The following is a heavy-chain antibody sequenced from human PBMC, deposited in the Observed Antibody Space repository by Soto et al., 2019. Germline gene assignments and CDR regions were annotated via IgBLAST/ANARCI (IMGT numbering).Heavy chain of an antibody. CDR2: IYYSGTT. V-gene: IGHV4-39*01. Sequence: QLQLQESGPGLVKPSETLSLTCTVSGGSISSSSYYWGWIRQPPGKGLEWVGNIYYSGTTYYNPSLKTRVTIAVDTSKNQCSLRLSSVTAADTAVYYCARLRCTTTSCYNLVAFDVWGQGTMVTVSS. CDR3: ARLRCTTTSCYNLVAFDV. CDR1: GGSISSSSYY. J-gene: IGHJ3*01. D-gene: IGHD2-2*02.